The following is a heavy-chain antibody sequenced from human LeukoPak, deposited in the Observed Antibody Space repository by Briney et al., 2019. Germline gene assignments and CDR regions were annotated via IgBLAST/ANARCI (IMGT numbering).Heavy chain of an antibody. Sequence: GGSLRLSCAASGFNIGSYAMSWVRQAPGKGLEWVSGISWNSGSIGYADSVKGRFTISRDNAKNSLYLQMNSLRAEDTALYYCAKDPGALWFGESANGFDYWGQGTLVTVSS. D-gene: IGHD3-10*01. CDR2: ISWNSGSI. J-gene: IGHJ4*02. V-gene: IGHV3-9*01. CDR1: GFNIGSYA. CDR3: AKDPGALWFGESANGFDY.